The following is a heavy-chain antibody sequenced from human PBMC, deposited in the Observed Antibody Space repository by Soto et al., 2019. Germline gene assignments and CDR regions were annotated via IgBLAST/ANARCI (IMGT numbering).Heavy chain of an antibody. V-gene: IGHV4-31*03. Sequence: QVQLQESGPGLVKPSQTLSLTCTVSGGSISSGGYYWSWIRQHPGKGLEWIGYIYYSGSPYYNPSLKSRVTISVDTSKNQFSLKLSSVTAADTAVYYCARSGGYCSSTSCYGPYYYYMDVWGKGTTVTVSS. J-gene: IGHJ6*03. CDR1: GGSISSGGYY. D-gene: IGHD2-2*01. CDR3: ARSGGYCSSTSCYGPYYYYMDV. CDR2: IYYSGSP.